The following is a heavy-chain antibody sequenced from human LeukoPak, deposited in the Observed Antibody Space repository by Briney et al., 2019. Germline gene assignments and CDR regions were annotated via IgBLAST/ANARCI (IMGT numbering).Heavy chain of an antibody. Sequence: GGPLRLSCAASGFTFSSHWMHWVRQAPGKGRVGVARINSDSNSTSYADSVQGRFTISRDTAKNTLYLQMNSLRAEDTAVYYCARTGYCSSTSCYNWFDPWGQGTLVTVSS. D-gene: IGHD2-2*01. CDR1: GFTFSSHW. CDR2: INSDSNST. V-gene: IGHV3-74*01. J-gene: IGHJ5*02. CDR3: ARTGYCSSTSCYNWFDP.